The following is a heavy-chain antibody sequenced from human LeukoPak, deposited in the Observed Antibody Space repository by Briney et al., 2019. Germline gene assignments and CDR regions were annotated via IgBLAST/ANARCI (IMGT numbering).Heavy chain of an antibody. CDR3: AKDRQFVLMMYGQGLDY. J-gene: IGHJ4*02. V-gene: IGHV3-23*01. CDR1: GFTFSSYA. CDR2: ISGSGGST. D-gene: IGHD2-8*01. Sequence: QSGGSLRLSCAASGFTFSSYAMSWVRQAPGEGLEWVSAISGSGGSTYYADSVKGRFTISGDNSKNTLYLQMNSLRAEDTAVYYCAKDRQFVLMMYGQGLDYWGQGTLVTVSS.